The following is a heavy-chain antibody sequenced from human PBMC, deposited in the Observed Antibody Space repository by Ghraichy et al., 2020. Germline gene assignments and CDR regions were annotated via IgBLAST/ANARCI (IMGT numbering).Heavy chain of an antibody. CDR2: IYHSGST. CDR3: ARAPPTVTTPYYYYMDV. J-gene: IGHJ6*03. V-gene: IGHV4-4*02. CDR1: GGSISSSNW. Sequence: SETLSLTCAVSGGSISSSNWWSWVRQPPGKGLEWIGEIYHSGSTNYNPSLKSRVTISVDKSKNQFSLKLSSVTAADTAVYYCARAPPTVTTPYYYYMDVWGKGTTVTVSS. D-gene: IGHD4-17*01.